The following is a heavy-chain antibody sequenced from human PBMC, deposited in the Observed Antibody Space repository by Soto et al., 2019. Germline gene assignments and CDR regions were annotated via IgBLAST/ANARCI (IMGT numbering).Heavy chain of an antibody. J-gene: IGHJ5*02. CDR3: AIVQVRYDFWRGWFDP. CDR2: ISAYNGNT. D-gene: IGHD3-3*01. CDR1: GYTFTSYG. V-gene: IGHV1-18*01. Sequence: QVQLVQSGAEVKKPGASVKVSCKASGYTFTSYGISWVRQAPGKGLEWMGWISAYNGNTNYAQKLQGRVTMTTDTSTSTAYMELRSLRSDDTAVYYCAIVQVRYDFWRGWFDPWGQGTLFTVSS.